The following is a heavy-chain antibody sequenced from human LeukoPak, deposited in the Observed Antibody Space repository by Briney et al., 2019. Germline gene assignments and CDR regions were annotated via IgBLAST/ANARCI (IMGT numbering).Heavy chain of an antibody. D-gene: IGHD1-20*01. CDR3: ARGGITGTTRGPTRLNDAFDI. CDR1: GYTFTGYY. V-gene: IGHV1-2*04. J-gene: IGHJ3*02. Sequence: ASVKVSCKASGYTFTGYYMHWVRQAPGQGLEWMGWINPNSGGTNYAQKFQGWVTMTRDTSISTAYMELSRLRSDDTGVYYCARGGITGTTRGPTRLNDAFDIWGQGTMVTVSS. CDR2: INPNSGGT.